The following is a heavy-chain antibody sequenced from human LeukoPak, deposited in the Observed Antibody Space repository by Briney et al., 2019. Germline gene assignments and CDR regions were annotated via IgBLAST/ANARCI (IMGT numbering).Heavy chain of an antibody. CDR2: ISGSGGST. Sequence: PGGSLRLSCAASGFTFSSYAMSWVRQAPGKGLEWVSAISGSGGSTYYADSVKGRFTISRDNSKNTLYLQMNSLRAEDTAVYYCAKLYCSSTSCYRNYFDYWGQGTLVTVSS. D-gene: IGHD2-2*02. J-gene: IGHJ4*02. V-gene: IGHV3-23*01. CDR3: AKLYCSSTSCYRNYFDY. CDR1: GFTFSSYA.